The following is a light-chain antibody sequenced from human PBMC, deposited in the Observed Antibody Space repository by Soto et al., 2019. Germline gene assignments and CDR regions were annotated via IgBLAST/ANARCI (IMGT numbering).Light chain of an antibody. CDR2: GAS. CDR1: QSVSSSY. V-gene: IGKV3-20*01. J-gene: IGKJ3*01. Sequence: EIVLTQSPGTLSLSPGERATLSCRASQSVSSSYLACYQQKPGQAPRLLIYGASSTATGIPDRFSGSGSGDDFTLTISRLEPEDFAVYYWQQYGSSLFTFGPGTKVDIK. CDR3: QQYGSSLFT.